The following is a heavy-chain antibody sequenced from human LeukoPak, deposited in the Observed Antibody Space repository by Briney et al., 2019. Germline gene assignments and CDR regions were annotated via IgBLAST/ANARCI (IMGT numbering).Heavy chain of an antibody. V-gene: IGHV4-59*01. CDR2: IYYSGST. CDR1: GSSISSYY. CDR3: ARVDNWNLENWFDP. D-gene: IGHD1-7*01. Sequence: PSETLSLTCTVSGSSISSYYWSWIRQPPGKGLEWIGYIYYSGSTNYNPSLKSRVTISVDTSKNQFSLKLSSVTAADTAVYYCARVDNWNLENWFDPWGQGTLVTVSS. J-gene: IGHJ5*02.